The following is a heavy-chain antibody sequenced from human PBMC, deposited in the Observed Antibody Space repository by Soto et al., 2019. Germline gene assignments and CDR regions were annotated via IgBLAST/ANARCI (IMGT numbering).Heavy chain of an antibody. Sequence: SETLSLTCAVYGGSFSGYYWSWIRQPPGKGLEWIGEINHSGSTNYNPSLKSRVTISVDTSKNQFSLKLSSVTAADTAVYYCARGAGPKDCSSTSCYGLDYWGQGTLVTVSS. D-gene: IGHD2-2*01. V-gene: IGHV4-34*01. CDR3: ARGAGPKDCSSTSCYGLDY. J-gene: IGHJ4*02. CDR1: GGSFSGYY. CDR2: INHSGST.